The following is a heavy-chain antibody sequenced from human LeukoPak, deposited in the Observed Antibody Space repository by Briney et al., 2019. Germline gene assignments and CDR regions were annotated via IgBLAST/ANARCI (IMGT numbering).Heavy chain of an antibody. CDR1: GFTLSIYA. CDR3: AKDPIRLTNFRVSRVYFDY. D-gene: IGHD3-3*01. V-gene: IGHV3-23*01. J-gene: IGHJ4*02. CDR2: ISGSGGST. Sequence: PGGSLRLSCGASGFTLSIYAMIWVRAAPVKGLEWVSAISGSGGSTYYADSVKGRFTISRDNSTNTLYLQMNSQRAEDTAVYYCAKDPIRLTNFRVSRVYFDYWGQGTLVTVSS.